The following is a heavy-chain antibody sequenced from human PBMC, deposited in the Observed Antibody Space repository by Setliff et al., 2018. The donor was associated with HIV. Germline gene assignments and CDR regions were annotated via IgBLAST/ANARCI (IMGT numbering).Heavy chain of an antibody. J-gene: IGHJ3*02. V-gene: IGHV3-11*05. CDR3: ARGVDSSGWYFDAFDI. Sequence: PGGSLRLSCAASGFVFSEHYMTWIRQDPGKGLEWISYISSSSTYKNYGDSVKGRFTISRDNAKNSLYLQMSSLTAEDTAVYYCARGVDSSGWYFDAFDIWGQGTMVTVSS. D-gene: IGHD6-19*01. CDR1: GFVFSEHY. CDR2: ISSSSTYK.